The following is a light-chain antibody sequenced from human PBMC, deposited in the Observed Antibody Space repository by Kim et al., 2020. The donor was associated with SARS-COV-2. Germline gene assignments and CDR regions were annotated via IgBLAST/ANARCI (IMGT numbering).Light chain of an antibody. V-gene: IGLV1-40*01. CDR2: SNS. CDR1: SSNIGAGYE. J-gene: IGLJ3*02. CDR3: QSYDSSLSGPWV. Sequence: QSVLTQPPSVSGAPGQRVTISCTGSSSNIGAGYEVHWYQQVPGTAPNLVIYSNSNRPSGVPDRFSGSKSGTSASLAITGLQAEDEADYYCQSYDSSLSGPWVFGGGTKLTVL.